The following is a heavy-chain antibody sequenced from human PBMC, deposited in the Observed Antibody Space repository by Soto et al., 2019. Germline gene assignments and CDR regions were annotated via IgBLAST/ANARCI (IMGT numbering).Heavy chain of an antibody. CDR2: INPSGGST. Sequence: QVQLVQSGAEVKKPGASVKVSCKASGYTFTSYYMHWVRQAPGQGLEWMGIINPSGGSTSYAQKFQGRVTMTRNTSTSTVYMELSSLGSEDTAVYYWARDQEWLRPGYYYGMDVWGQGTTVTVSS. CDR1: GYTFTSYY. CDR3: ARDQEWLRPGYYYGMDV. V-gene: IGHV1-46*01. J-gene: IGHJ6*02. D-gene: IGHD5-12*01.